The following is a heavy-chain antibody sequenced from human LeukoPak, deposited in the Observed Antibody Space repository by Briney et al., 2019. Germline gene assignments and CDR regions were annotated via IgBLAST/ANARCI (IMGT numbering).Heavy chain of an antibody. CDR1: GFTFSDYY. CDR3: ASTIVTTVYPPGWYFDL. CDR2: ISSRSRDV. D-gene: IGHD4-17*01. Sequence: GGSLRLSCAASGFTFSDYYMSWIRQAPGKGLEWVSSISSRSRDVYYADSVKGRFTISRDNTKSSLFLQMDSLRAEDTAVYYCASTIVTTVYPPGWYFDLWGRGTQVTVSS. V-gene: IGHV3-11*04. J-gene: IGHJ2*01.